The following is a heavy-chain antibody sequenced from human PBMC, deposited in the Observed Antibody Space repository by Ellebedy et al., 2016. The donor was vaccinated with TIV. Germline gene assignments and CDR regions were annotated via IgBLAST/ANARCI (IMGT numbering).Heavy chain of an antibody. CDR3: ASGLEV. Sequence: PGGSLRLSCAASGITISNYWMTWVRQAPGKGLEWVANIKKDGSEEYYVDSVKGRFTISRDNAKSSLYRQMDSLRVEDTAVYYCASGLEVWGQGTTVIVSS. CDR2: IKKDGSEE. V-gene: IGHV3-7*01. CDR1: GITISNYW. J-gene: IGHJ6*02.